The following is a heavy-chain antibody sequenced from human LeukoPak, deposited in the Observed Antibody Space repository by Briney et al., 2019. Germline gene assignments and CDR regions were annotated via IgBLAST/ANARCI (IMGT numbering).Heavy chain of an antibody. J-gene: IGHJ5*02. Sequence: PSGTLSLTCAVSGGSISSSNWWSWVRQPPGKGLEWIGEIYHSGSTNYNPSLKSRVTISVDTSKNQFSLKLSSVTAADTAVYYCARDTLDYGDWGWFDPWGQGTLVTVSS. V-gene: IGHV4-4*02. CDR2: IYHSGST. CDR3: ARDTLDYGDWGWFDP. CDR1: GGSISSSNW. D-gene: IGHD4-17*01.